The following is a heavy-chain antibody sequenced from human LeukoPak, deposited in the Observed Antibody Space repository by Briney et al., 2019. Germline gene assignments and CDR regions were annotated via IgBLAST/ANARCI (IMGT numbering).Heavy chain of an antibody. CDR2: IYYSGST. D-gene: IGHD5-18*01. J-gene: IGHJ6*03. CDR3: ARGGGYSYGYDYYYYYYMDV. V-gene: IGHV4-59*01. CDR1: GGSISSYY. Sequence: SETLSLTCTVSGGSISSYYWSWIRQPPGKGLEWIGYIYYSGSTNYNPSLKSRVTISVDTSKNKFSLKLSSVTAADTAVYYCARGGGYSYGYDYYYYYYMDVWGKGTTVTVSS.